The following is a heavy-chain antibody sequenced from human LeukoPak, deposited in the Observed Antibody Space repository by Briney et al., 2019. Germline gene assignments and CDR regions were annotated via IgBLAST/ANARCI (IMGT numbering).Heavy chain of an antibody. CDR2: VDHTGST. CDR3: ARGRNNYGGNSEIEY. Sequence: SETLSLTCSVSDDSITMYYWTWIRQPPGKGLEWIGYVDHTGSTNFNPSLNGRVSISRDTTKNLFSLRLRSVTAADTAVYYCARGRNNYGGNSEIEYWGQGTLVTVSS. V-gene: IGHV4-59*12. D-gene: IGHD4-23*01. J-gene: IGHJ4*02. CDR1: DDSITMYY.